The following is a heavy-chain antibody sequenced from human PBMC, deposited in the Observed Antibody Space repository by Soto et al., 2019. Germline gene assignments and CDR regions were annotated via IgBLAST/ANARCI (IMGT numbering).Heavy chain of an antibody. J-gene: IGHJ6*02. CDR2: FDPEDGET. V-gene: IGHV1-24*01. CDR1: GYTLTELS. CDR3: ATAYGSGSPAYYYYGMDV. Sequence: QVQLVQSGAEVKKPGASVKVSCKVSGYTLTELSMHWVRQAPGKGLEWMGGFDPEDGETIYAQKFQGRVTMTEDTSTDTAYMELSSLRSEDTAVYYCATAYGSGSPAYYYYGMDVWGQGTTVTVSS. D-gene: IGHD3-10*01.